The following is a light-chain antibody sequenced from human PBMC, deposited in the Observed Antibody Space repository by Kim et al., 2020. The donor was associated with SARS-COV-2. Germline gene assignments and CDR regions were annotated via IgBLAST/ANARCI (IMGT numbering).Light chain of an antibody. V-gene: IGKV3-20*01. CDR1: QTVSSNY. CDR3: QQYGSPSLT. Sequence: LAPGGRATLSCRTSQTVSSNYLAWYQQKPGQAPRLVIYGASSRDTGIPDRFSGSGSGTDFTLTISRLEPEDFAVYYCQQYGSPSLTFGGGTKLEI. CDR2: GAS. J-gene: IGKJ4*01.